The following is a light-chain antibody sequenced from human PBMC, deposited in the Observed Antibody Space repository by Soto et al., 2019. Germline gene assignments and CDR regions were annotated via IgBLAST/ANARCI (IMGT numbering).Light chain of an antibody. V-gene: IGKV3-20*01. J-gene: IGKJ2*01. CDR3: QHYGSSAYT. CDR1: QRVRSNY. CDR2: GAS. Sequence: EIVLTQSPGTLSLSPGERATLSCRASQRVRSNYLAWYQQKPGQAPRLLIYGASSRATGIPDRFSGSGSGTDFTLTIRRLEPEDFAVYYCQHYGSSAYTFGQGTTLEIK.